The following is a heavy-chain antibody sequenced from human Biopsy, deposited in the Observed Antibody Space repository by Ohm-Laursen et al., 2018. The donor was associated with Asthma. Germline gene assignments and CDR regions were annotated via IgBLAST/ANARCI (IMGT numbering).Heavy chain of an antibody. CDR1: GGSISSSSYY. CDR2: IYYSGST. CDR3: ARHWDWGSFFDY. J-gene: IGHJ4*02. D-gene: IGHD7-27*01. Sequence: TLSLTCTVSGGSISSSSYYWGWIRRPPGKGLEFIGTIYYSGSTYYNPSLQSRVTLSVDASKNHFSLKLSFVSAADTAVYYCARHWDWGSFFDYWGQGTPVTVSS. V-gene: IGHV4-39*01.